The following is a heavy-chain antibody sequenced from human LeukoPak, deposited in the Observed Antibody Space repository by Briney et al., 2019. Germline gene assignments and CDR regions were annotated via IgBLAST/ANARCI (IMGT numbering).Heavy chain of an antibody. D-gene: IGHD3-3*01. CDR1: GGSISSGGYY. Sequence: PSETLSLTCTVSGGSISSGGYYWSWIRQHPGKGLEWIGYIYYSGSTYYNPSLKSRVTISVDTSKNQFSLKLSSVTAADTAVYYCARGYYDFWSGYSYGMDVWGQGTTVTVSS. CDR3: ARGYYDFWSGYSYGMDV. CDR2: IYYSGST. J-gene: IGHJ6*02. V-gene: IGHV4-31*03.